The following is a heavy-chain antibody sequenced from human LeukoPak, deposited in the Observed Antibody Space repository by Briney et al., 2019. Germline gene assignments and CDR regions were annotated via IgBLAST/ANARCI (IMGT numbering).Heavy chain of an antibody. J-gene: IGHJ4*02. D-gene: IGHD6-19*01. CDR3: GKDAAGVHFDS. CDR1: GGCISSGDYY. V-gene: IGHV4-30-4*01. CDR2: IYYSGSS. Sequence: SETLSLTCTVSGGCISSGDYYWSWIRQPPGKGLEWIGNIYYSGSSYYDPSLKSRVSISLDTSTNQFSLKLSSVTAADTAVYYCGKDAAGVHFDSWGQGTLVTVSS.